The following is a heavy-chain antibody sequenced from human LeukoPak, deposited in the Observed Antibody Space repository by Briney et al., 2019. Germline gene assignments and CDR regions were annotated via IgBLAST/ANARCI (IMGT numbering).Heavy chain of an antibody. J-gene: IGHJ3*02. Sequence: ASVKVSCKASGGTFSSYAISWVRQAPGQGLEWMGGSIPIFGTANYAQKFQGRVTITADKSTSTAYMELSSLRSEDTAVYYCASAPRYYYDSSGYQWDAFDIWGQGTMVTVSS. CDR2: SIPIFGTA. CDR1: GGTFSSYA. D-gene: IGHD3-22*01. CDR3: ASAPRYYYDSSGYQWDAFDI. V-gene: IGHV1-69*06.